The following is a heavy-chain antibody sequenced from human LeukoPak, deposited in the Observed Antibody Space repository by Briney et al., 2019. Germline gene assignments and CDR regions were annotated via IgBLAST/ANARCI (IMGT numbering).Heavy chain of an antibody. CDR1: GFTFSSYA. CDR2: ISYDGSNK. D-gene: IGHD1-14*01. J-gene: IGHJ6*02. Sequence: GRSLRLSCAASGFTFSSYAMHWVRQAPGKGLEWVAVISYDGSNKYYADSVKGRFTISRDNSKNTLYLQMNSLRAEDTAVYYCAKAYKPGPYYYYGMDVWGQGTTVTVSS. V-gene: IGHV3-30-3*01. CDR3: AKAYKPGPYYYYGMDV.